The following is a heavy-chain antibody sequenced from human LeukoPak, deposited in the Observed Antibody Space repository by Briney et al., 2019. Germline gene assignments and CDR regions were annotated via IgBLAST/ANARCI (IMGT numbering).Heavy chain of an antibody. CDR1: GYTFTGYY. CDR2: INPNSGGT. CDR3: ARGYSSGWSDY. J-gene: IGHJ4*02. Sequence: ASVKVSCKASGYTFTGYYMHWVRQAPGQGLERMGWINPNSGGTNYAQKLQGRVTMTTDTSTSTAYMELRSLRSDDTAVYYCARGYSSGWSDYWGQGTLVTVSS. D-gene: IGHD6-19*01. V-gene: IGHV1-2*02.